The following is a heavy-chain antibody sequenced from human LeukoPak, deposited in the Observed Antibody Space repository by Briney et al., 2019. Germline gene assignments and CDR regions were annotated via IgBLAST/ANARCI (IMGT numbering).Heavy chain of an antibody. D-gene: IGHD2-21*02. V-gene: IGHV3-20*04. J-gene: IGHJ4*02. Sequence: GGSLRLSRAASGFTFSSYMMTWVRQAPGKGLEWVSGINWNGGSTGYADSVKGRFTISRDNAKNSLYLQMNSLRAEDTALYYCARMTVAGSLFDYWGQGTLVTVSS. CDR1: GFTFSSYM. CDR3: ARMTVAGSLFDY. CDR2: INWNGGST.